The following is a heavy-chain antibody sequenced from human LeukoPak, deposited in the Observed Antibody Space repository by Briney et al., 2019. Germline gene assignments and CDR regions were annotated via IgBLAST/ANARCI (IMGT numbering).Heavy chain of an antibody. CDR2: TYTGGSS. CDR3: ARGGRGSAAVVAPRSFDI. J-gene: IGHJ3*02. D-gene: IGHD3-22*01. Sequence: GGSLRLSCAASGFTVSSIHMVWVRQAPGKGLEWVSVTYTGGSSYYADSVKGRFIISRDISKNTLYLQMNSLRAEDSALYYCARGGRGSAAVVAPRSFDIWGQGTMVTVSS. CDR1: GFTVSSIH. V-gene: IGHV3-53*01.